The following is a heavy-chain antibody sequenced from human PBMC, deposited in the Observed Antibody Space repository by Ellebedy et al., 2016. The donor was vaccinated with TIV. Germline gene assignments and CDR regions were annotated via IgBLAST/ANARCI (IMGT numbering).Heavy chain of an antibody. CDR1: GGSISNNF. D-gene: IGHD3-22*01. Sequence: SETLSLTCNVSGGSISNNFWSWIRQPPGKGLEWIAYIEYSGTTDYNPSLMSRVTMAIDTSKNQFSLKLNSVTAADTAVYYCARTHFYDSSGFYVDAFDIWGQGTLVTVSS. CDR2: IEYSGTT. J-gene: IGHJ3*02. CDR3: ARTHFYDSSGFYVDAFDI. V-gene: IGHV4-59*13.